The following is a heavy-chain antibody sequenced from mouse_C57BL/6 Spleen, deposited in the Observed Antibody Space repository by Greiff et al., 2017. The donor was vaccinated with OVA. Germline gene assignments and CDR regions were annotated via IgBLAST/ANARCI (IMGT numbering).Heavy chain of an antibody. CDR3: ARGYYYGSSYGFAY. CDR1: GYTFTDYY. Sequence: EVQLQQSGPELVKPGASVKISCKASGYTFTDYYMNWVKQSHGKSLEWIGDINPNNGGTSYNQKFTGKATLTVDKSSSTAYMELRDLTSEASAVYYCARGYYYGSSYGFAYWGTGTLVTVSA. D-gene: IGHD1-1*01. J-gene: IGHJ3*01. V-gene: IGHV1-26*01. CDR2: INPNNGGT.